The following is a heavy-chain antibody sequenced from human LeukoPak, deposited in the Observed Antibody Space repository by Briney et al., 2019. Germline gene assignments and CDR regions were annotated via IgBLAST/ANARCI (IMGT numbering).Heavy chain of an antibody. J-gene: IGHJ4*02. CDR2: ISWNSGSI. CDR3: AKDPDDSSGLVDY. V-gene: IGHV3-9*01. Sequence: GGSLRLSCAASGFTFDDYAMHWVRQAPGKGLEWVSGISWNSGSIGYADSVKGRFTISRDNSKNTLYLQMNSLRAEDTAVYYCAKDPDDSSGLVDYWGQGTLVTVSS. D-gene: IGHD3-22*01. CDR1: GFTFDDYA.